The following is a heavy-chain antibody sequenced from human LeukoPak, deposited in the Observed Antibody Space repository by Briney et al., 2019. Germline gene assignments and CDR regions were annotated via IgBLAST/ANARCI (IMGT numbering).Heavy chain of an antibody. D-gene: IGHD6-13*01. CDR1: GNTFSIYN. Sequence: ASVKVSCKASGNTFSIYNMHWVRQAPGQGLEWMGIINPSGGTSYAQKLQGRVTMTRDTSPSTVYMELSSLTSEDTAVYYCAREGVAATGLDYWGQGTLVTVSS. CDR2: INPSGGT. CDR3: AREGVAATGLDY. J-gene: IGHJ4*02. V-gene: IGHV1-46*01.